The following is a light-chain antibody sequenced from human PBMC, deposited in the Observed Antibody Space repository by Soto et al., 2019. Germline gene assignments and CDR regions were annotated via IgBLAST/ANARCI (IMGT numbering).Light chain of an antibody. Sequence: EIVLTQSPATLSLSPGERATLSCGASQSVSSSYLAWYQQKPGLAPMLLIYDASSRATGIPDRFSGSGSGTDFTLTITRLKPEDFAVYYWQQYGSSPPVTFSQGTRLEIK. CDR3: QQYGSSPPVT. V-gene: IGKV3D-20*01. J-gene: IGKJ5*01. CDR1: QSVSSSY. CDR2: DAS.